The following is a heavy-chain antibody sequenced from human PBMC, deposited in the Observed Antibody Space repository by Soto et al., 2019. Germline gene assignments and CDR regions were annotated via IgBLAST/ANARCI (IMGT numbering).Heavy chain of an antibody. D-gene: IGHD6-19*01. V-gene: IGHV3-73*02. Sequence: EVQLVESGGGLVQPGGSLKLSCATSGFTFSGSDIHWVRQASGKGLEWVGRIRSKAYSYATVYAASGKVRFTISRDDSNNMAYLQMNSLRTEDTAVYYCSRQHLGIPVASAIAYWGQGSLVTVSS. CDR2: IRSKAYSYAT. J-gene: IGHJ4*02. CDR3: SRQHLGIPVASAIAY. CDR1: GFTFSGSD.